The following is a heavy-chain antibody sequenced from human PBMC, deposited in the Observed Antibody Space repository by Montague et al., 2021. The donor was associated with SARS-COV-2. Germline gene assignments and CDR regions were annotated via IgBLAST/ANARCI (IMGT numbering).Heavy chain of an antibody. Sequence: SETLSLTCTVSGGSISSSSHYWGWIRQPPGKGLEWIGSIYYSGSTYYSPSLKSRVAISVDTSKNQFSLKLSSVTAADTAVYYCARHSLGYCCSTSCYVGWGQGTLVTVSS. J-gene: IGHJ4*02. D-gene: IGHD2-2*01. CDR2: IYYSGST. CDR1: GGSISSSSHY. CDR3: ARHSLGYCCSTSCYVG. V-gene: IGHV4-39*01.